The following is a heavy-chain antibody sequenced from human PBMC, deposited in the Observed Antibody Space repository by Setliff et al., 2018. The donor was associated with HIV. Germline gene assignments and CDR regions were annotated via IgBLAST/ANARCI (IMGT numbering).Heavy chain of an antibody. CDR3: ARDRGGSYTPLDF. D-gene: IGHD1-26*01. Sequence: GSLRLSCAASGFTFSNYWMSWVRQAPGKGLEWVSFISGNSGAVTYADSVKGRFTISRDNARNSLYLQLNSLRAEDTAVYYCARDRGGSYTPLDFWGQGTLVTVSS. CDR1: GFTFSNYW. J-gene: IGHJ4*02. CDR2: ISGNSGAV. V-gene: IGHV3-48*01.